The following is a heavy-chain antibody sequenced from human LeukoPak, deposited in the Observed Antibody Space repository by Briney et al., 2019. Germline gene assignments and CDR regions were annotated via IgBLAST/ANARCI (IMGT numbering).Heavy chain of an antibody. J-gene: IGHJ6*03. CDR2: ISAYNGNT. D-gene: IGHD1-26*01. Sequence: ASVKVSCKASGYTFTSYGISWVRQAPGQGLEWMGWISAYNGNTNYAQKFQGRVTMTRDTSISTAYMELSRLRSDDTAVYYCARTPATSSYYYYYYMDVWGKGTTVTVSS. CDR1: GYTFTSYG. V-gene: IGHV1-18*01. CDR3: ARTPATSSYYYYYYMDV.